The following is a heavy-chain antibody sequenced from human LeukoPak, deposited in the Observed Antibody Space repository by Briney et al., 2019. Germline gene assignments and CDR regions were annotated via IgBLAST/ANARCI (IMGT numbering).Heavy chain of an antibody. CDR1: GLTVNSNY. CDR2: IYSDGKT. D-gene: IGHD3-10*01. CDR3: ARDSERSRLSSPSGPFDY. Sequence: GGSLRLSCAVSGLTVNSNYMTLVRQAPGKGLEWVSVIYSDGKTYRADSVKGRFTISRDNSKNTVYLQMNSLRPEDTAVYYCARDSERSRLSSPSGPFDYWGQGTLVTVSS. V-gene: IGHV3-53*05. J-gene: IGHJ4*02.